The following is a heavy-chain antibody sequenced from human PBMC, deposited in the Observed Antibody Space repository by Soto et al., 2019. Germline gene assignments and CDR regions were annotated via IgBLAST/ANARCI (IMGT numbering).Heavy chain of an antibody. V-gene: IGHV3-74*01. CDR2: IKSDGTDI. CDR1: GLSFSIYW. CDR3: ENTYWPVGNY. D-gene: IGHD1-26*01. J-gene: IGHJ4*02. Sequence: GGSLRLSCAASGLSFSIYWVQWVRQAPGKGLEWVSRIKSDGTDISYADSVKGRFTISRDNAKSTVYLQMNSLRVDGTAVYYCENTYWPVGNYWGQGIPVTVSS.